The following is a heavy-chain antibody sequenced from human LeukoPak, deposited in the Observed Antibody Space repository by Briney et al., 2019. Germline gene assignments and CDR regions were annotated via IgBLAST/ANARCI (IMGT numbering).Heavy chain of an antibody. D-gene: IGHD2-2*02. CDR2: MNPNSGNT. CDR3: ARDRYCSSTSCYRGGYNWFDP. Sequence: ASVKVSCKASGYTFTSYDIHWVRQATGQGLEWMGWMNPNSGNTGYAQKFQGRVTITRNTSISTAYMELSSLRSEDTAVYYCARDRYCSSTSCYRGGYNWFDPWGQGTLVTVSS. J-gene: IGHJ5*02. CDR1: GYTFTSYD. V-gene: IGHV1-8*03.